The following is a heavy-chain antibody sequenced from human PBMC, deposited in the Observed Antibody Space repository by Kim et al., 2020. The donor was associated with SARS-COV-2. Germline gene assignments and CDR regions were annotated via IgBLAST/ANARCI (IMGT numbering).Heavy chain of an antibody. Sequence: GGSLRLSCVASGYSFSIYAFHWVRQAPGKGPEWVAVISSDGSTKYYADSLKGRFTISRDNSKNTLYLQMNNLRPDDTALYFCARDGASGRESAAGMIYYFDYWGQGTLVTVSS. CDR3: ARDGASGRESAAGMIYYFDY. D-gene: IGHD6-13*01. J-gene: IGHJ4*02. V-gene: IGHV3-30*03. CDR1: GYSFSIYA. CDR2: ISSDGSTK.